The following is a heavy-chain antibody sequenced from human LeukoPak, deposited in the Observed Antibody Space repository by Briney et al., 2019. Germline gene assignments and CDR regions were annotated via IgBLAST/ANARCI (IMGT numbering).Heavy chain of an antibody. J-gene: IGHJ4*02. CDR3: ASGYYDNGRYPPYFDY. CDR2: ISSRGSTI. D-gene: IGHD3-22*01. CDR1: GFTFGDYY. Sequence: PGGSLRLSCAASGFTFGDYYMNWIRQAPGKGLAWVSYISSRGSTIYYADSVKGRFTISRDSAKNSLYLQMNSLRTEDTAVYYGASGYYDNGRYPPYFDYWGQGTLVTVSS. V-gene: IGHV3-11*04.